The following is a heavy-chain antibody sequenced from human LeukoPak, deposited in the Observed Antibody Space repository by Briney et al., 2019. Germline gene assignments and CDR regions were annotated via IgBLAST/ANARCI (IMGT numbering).Heavy chain of an antibody. J-gene: IGHJ4*03. V-gene: IGHV1-24*01. CDR2: FAPEDGER. D-gene: IGHD6-13*01. CDR3: TAGVAVSRWSYFDY. Sequence: APVKVSCKVSGYSLTDFSINWVRQAPGKGFEWMGGFAPEDGERIYAQKFQGRVTMTEDTSADTAYMGLSSLKSEDTAVYFCTAGVAVSRWSYFDYWGQGTLVTVSS. CDR1: GYSLTDFS.